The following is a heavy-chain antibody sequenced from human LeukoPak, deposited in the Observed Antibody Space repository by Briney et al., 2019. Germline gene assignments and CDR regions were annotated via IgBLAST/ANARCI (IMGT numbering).Heavy chain of an antibody. D-gene: IGHD6-13*01. V-gene: IGHV3-23*01. CDR3: AKDLGNIAAAGMEISFDY. J-gene: IGHJ4*02. CDR2: ISGSGGST. CDR1: GFTFSSYW. Sequence: GGSLRLSCAASGFTFSSYWMHWVRQAPGKGLEWVSAISGSGGSTYYADSVKGRFTISRDNSKNTLYLQMNSLRAEDTAVYYCAKDLGNIAAAGMEISFDYWGQGTLVTVSS.